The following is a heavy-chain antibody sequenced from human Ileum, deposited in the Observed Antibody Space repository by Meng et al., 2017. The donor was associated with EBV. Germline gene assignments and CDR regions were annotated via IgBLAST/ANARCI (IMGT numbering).Heavy chain of an antibody. CDR1: GGSISSSNW. CDR3: ARVGQWLPIDY. CDR2: IYHSGST. V-gene: IGHV4-4*02. D-gene: IGHD6-19*01. J-gene: IGHJ4*02. Sequence: QGHLKGSGPGLGRPSGTLSLTCAVSGGSISSSNWWSWVRQPPGKGLEWIGEIYHSGSTNYNPSLKSRVTMSVDKSKNQFSLNLSSVTAADTAVYYCARVGQWLPIDYWGQGTLVTVSS.